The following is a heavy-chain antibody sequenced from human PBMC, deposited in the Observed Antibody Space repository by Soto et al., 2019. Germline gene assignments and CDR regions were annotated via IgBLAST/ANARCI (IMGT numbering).Heavy chain of an antibody. J-gene: IGHJ5*02. CDR3: ARRFGAESQAVNWFDP. CDR2: INHSGST. CDR1: GGSFSGYY. D-gene: IGHD3-10*01. Sequence: SQTLSLTCAVYGGSFSGYYWSWIRQPPGKGLEWIGEINHSGSTNYNPSLKSRVTISVDTFKNQFSLKLSSVTAADTAVYYCARRFGAESQAVNWFDPWGQGTLVTVSS. V-gene: IGHV4-34*01.